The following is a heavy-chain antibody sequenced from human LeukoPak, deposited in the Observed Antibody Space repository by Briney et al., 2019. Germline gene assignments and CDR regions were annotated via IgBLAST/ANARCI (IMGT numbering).Heavy chain of an antibody. D-gene: IGHD3-10*01. Sequence: PSETLSLTCTVSGGSISSSSYYWGWIRQPPGKGLEWIGSIYYSGSTYYNPSLKSRVTISVDTSKNQFSLKLSSVTAADTAVYYCARVREGGGITMVRGSSRLNWFDPWGQGTLVTVSS. CDR2: IYYSGST. J-gene: IGHJ5*02. CDR3: ARVREGGGITMVRGSSRLNWFDP. V-gene: IGHV4-39*07. CDR1: GGSISSSSYY.